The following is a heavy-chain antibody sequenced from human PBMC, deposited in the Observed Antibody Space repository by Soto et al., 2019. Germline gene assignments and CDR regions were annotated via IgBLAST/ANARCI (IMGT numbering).Heavy chain of an antibody. J-gene: IGHJ6*02. CDR2: ISAYNGNT. CDR3: ARDAGGHYDFWSGSYYYYGMDV. Sequence: ASVKVSCKASGYTFTSYGISWVRQAPGQGLEWMGWISAYNGNTNYAQKLQGRVTMTTDTSTSTAYMELRSLRSDDTAVYYCARDAGGHYDFWSGSYYYYGMDVWGQGTTVTVSS. D-gene: IGHD3-3*01. V-gene: IGHV1-18*01. CDR1: GYTFTSYG.